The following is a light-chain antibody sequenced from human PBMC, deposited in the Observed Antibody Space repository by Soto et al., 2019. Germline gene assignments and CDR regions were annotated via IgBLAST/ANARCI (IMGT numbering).Light chain of an antibody. CDR3: GTWDSSLSAAV. CDR1: NSNIGNNY. Sequence: QSVLTQPPSVSAAPGQKVIISCSGNNSNIGNNYVSWYRQLPGTAPKLVIHDDEERPSGVPDRFSGSKSGTSATLGITGLQTADEADYYCGTWDSSLSAAVFGGGTKLTVL. V-gene: IGLV1-51*01. CDR2: DDE. J-gene: IGLJ2*01.